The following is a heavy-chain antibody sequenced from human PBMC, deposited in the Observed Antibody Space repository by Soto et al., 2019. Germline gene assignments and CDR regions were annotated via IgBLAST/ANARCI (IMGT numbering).Heavy chain of an antibody. CDR2: VIPILGMA. CDR1: EGTFNSYP. Sequence: QVQLVQSGAEVKKPGSSVKVSCTASEGTFNSYPISWVRQAPGQGLEWMGRVIPILGMANFAQKFQGRVMITADKSTSTAYMVLISLRSDDTAVYYCATNYGSGSTHFDYWGQGTLVTVSS. CDR3: ATNYGSGSTHFDY. J-gene: IGHJ4*02. D-gene: IGHD3-10*01. V-gene: IGHV1-69*02.